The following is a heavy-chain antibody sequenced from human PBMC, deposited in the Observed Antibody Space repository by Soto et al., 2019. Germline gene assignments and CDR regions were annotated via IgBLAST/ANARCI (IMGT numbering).Heavy chain of an antibody. V-gene: IGHV3-21*01. J-gene: IGHJ3*02. CDR1: GFTFSSYS. D-gene: IGHD2-2*01. Sequence: EVQLVESGGGLVKPGGSLRLSCAASGFTFSSYSMTWVRQAPGKGLEWVSSISSSSSYIYYADSVKGRFTISRDNAKNSLYLQMNSLRPEDTAVYSCARVPGNGLLSDAFDIWGQGTMVTVSS. CDR3: ARVPGNGLLSDAFDI. CDR2: ISSSSSYI.